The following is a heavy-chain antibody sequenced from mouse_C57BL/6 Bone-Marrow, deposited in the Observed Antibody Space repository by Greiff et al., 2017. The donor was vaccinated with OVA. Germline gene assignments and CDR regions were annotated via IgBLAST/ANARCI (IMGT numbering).Heavy chain of an antibody. CDR3: ARHYGKNY. J-gene: IGHJ2*01. D-gene: IGHD2-1*01. CDR2: IYPGGGYT. V-gene: IGHV1-63*01. Sequence: VQLQESGAELVRPGTSVKMSCKASGYTFTNYWIGWAKQRPGHGLEWIGDIYPGGGYTNYNEKFKGKATLTADKSSSTAYMQFSSLTSEDSAIYYCARHYGKNYWGQGTTLTVSS. CDR1: GYTFTNYW.